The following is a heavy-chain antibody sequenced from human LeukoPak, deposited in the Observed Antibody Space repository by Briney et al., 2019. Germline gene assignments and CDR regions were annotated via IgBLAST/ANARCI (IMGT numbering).Heavy chain of an antibody. CDR2: IQSDGSRN. V-gene: IGHV3-33*05. CDR1: GFIFSNYG. CDR3: ARGRCSSASCFFDY. J-gene: IGHJ4*02. Sequence: GGSLRLSCVASGFIFSNYGMHWVRQAPGKGLEWVAAIQSDGSRNYYIDSVKGRFTISRDNAKNSLSLQMNSLRAEDTAVYYCARGRCSSASCFFDYWGQGTLVTVSS. D-gene: IGHD2-2*01.